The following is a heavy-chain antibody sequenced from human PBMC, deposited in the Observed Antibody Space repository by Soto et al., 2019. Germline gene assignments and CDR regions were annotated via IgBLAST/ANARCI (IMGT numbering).Heavy chain of an antibody. V-gene: IGHV5-51*01. Sequence: PGESLKISCKGSGYGFGAYWIGWVRQMPGKGLEWMGIIYPSDSDTRYSPSFQGQVTISADKSIDTAYLQWSSLRASDTAMYYCARLPGIAAAAYYFDHWGQGXPVTVHS. D-gene: IGHD6-13*01. J-gene: IGHJ4*02. CDR1: GYGFGAYW. CDR3: ARLPGIAAAAYYFDH. CDR2: IYPSDSDT.